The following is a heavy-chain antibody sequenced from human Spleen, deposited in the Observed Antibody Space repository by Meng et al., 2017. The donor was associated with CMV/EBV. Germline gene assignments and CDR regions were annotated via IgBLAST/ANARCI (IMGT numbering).Heavy chain of an antibody. V-gene: IGHV6-1*01. D-gene: IGHD2-8*01. CDR2: TYYRSKWYN. J-gene: IGHJ6*02. CDR1: GDSVSSNSAT. Sequence: SETLSLTCDISGDSVSSNSATWNWIRQSPSRGLEWLGRTYYRSKWYNDYAVSVKSRITINPDTSKNQFSLQLNSVTPEDTAVYYCARQLRVMVYANYYYYGMDVWGQGTTVTVSS. CDR3: ARQLRVMVYANYYYYGMDV.